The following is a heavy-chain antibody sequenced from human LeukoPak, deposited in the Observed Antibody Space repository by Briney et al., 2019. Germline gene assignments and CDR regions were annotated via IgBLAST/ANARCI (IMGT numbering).Heavy chain of an antibody. CDR1: GDSISSRSYF. D-gene: IGHD3-10*01. CDR2: MYYSGST. CDR3: ARHYGP. Sequence: SQTPSLTCTVSGDSISSRSYFWDWIRQSPGKGLEWIGSMYYSGSTYYSPSLKSRVAMSIATAENQFSLKLTSVTAADTAVYYCARHYGPWGQGTLVTVSS. J-gene: IGHJ5*02. V-gene: IGHV4-39*01.